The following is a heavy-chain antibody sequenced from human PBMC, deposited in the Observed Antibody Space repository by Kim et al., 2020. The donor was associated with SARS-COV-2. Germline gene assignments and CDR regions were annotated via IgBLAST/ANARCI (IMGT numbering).Heavy chain of an antibody. Sequence: FQGRVTITRDTSASTAYMELSSLRSEDTAVYYCARDATNRFGELLGFDYWGQGTLVTVSS. CDR3: ARDATNRFGELLGFDY. J-gene: IGHJ4*02. D-gene: IGHD3-10*01. V-gene: IGHV1-3*01.